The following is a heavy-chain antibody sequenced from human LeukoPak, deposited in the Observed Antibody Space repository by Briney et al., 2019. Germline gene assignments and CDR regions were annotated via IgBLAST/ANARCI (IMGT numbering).Heavy chain of an antibody. Sequence: ASVKVSCKASGYTFTSYDINWVRQAPGQGLEWMGWINPNSGGTNYAQKFQGRVTMTRDTSISTAYMELSRLRSDDTAVYYCARVWLWHYMDVWGKGTTVTVSS. CDR2: INPNSGGT. J-gene: IGHJ6*03. CDR1: GYTFTSYD. V-gene: IGHV1-2*02. CDR3: ARVWLWHYMDV. D-gene: IGHD5-18*01.